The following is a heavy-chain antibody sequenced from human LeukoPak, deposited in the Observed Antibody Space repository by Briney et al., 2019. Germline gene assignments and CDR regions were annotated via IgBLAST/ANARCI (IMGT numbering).Heavy chain of an antibody. V-gene: IGHV3-21*01. J-gene: IGHJ6*03. CDR1: GFTCSSYS. CDR2: ISSSSSYI. D-gene: IGHD3-3*01. Sequence: GGSLRLSCAASGFTCSSYSMNWVRQAPGKGLEWVSSISSSSSYIYYADSVKGRFTISRDNAKNSMYLQMNSLRAEDTAVYYCARDTYYDFWSYYMDVWGKGTTVTVSS. CDR3: ARDTYYDFWSYYMDV.